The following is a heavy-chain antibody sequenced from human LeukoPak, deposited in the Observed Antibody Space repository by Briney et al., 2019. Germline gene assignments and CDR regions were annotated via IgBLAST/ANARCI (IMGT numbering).Heavy chain of an antibody. CDR1: GFTFSSYG. CDR3: AKDRRWFGELYFDY. V-gene: IGHV3-30*02. Sequence: PGGSLRLSCAASGFTFSSYGMHWVRQAPGKGLEWVAFIRYDGINKYYADSVKGRFTISRDNSKNTLYLQMNSLRAEDTAVYYCAKDRRWFGELYFDYWGQGTLVTVSS. CDR2: IRYDGINK. D-gene: IGHD3-10*01. J-gene: IGHJ4*02.